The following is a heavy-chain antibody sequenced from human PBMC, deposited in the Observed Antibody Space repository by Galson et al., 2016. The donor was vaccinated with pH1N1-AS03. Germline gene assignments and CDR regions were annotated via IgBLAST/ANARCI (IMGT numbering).Heavy chain of an antibody. CDR2: IFYSGST. CDR1: GGSISSYY. Sequence: SETLSLTCTVSGGSISSYYWSWIRQPPGKGLEWIGYIFYSGSTFYNASLKSRVIISLDTSKNQFSLTLKSVTAADTAVYYCARAGPSGYADFDYWSQGILVTVSS. V-gene: IGHV4-59*01. J-gene: IGHJ4*02. D-gene: IGHD3-22*01. CDR3: ARAGPSGYADFDY.